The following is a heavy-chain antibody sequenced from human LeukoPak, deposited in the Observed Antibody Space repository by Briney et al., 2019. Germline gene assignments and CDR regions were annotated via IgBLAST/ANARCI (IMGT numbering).Heavy chain of an antibody. CDR1: GFTFSSYG. Sequence: SGGSLRLSCAASGFTFSSYGMHWVRQAPGKGLEWVAVISYDGSNKYYADSVKGRFTISRDNSKNTLYLQMNSLRAEDTALYYCAKEQIGEQWLVFDYWGQGTLVTVSS. D-gene: IGHD6-19*01. CDR2: ISYDGSNK. V-gene: IGHV3-30*18. CDR3: AKEQIGEQWLVFDY. J-gene: IGHJ4*02.